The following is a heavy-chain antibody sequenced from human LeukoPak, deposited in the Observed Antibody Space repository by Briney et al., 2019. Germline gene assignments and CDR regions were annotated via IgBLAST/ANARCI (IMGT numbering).Heavy chain of an antibody. J-gene: IGHJ5*02. CDR1: GYTLTELS. V-gene: IGHV1-24*01. CDR3: ATEGRYGGNSRWFDP. Sequence: ASVKVSCKVSGYTLTELSMHWVRQAPGKGVEWMGGFDPEDGETIYAQKFQGRVTMTEDAHTDTAYMELSSLRSEDTAVYYCATEGRYGGNSRWFDPWGQGTLVTVSS. D-gene: IGHD4-23*01. CDR2: FDPEDGET.